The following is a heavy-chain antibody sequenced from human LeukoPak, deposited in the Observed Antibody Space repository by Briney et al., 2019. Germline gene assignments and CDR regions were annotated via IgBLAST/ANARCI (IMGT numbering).Heavy chain of an antibody. Sequence: ASVKVSCKASGGTFSSYAISWVRQAPGQGLEWMGGIIPPFGTANYARKFQCRVTITADESTSTAYMELSSLRSEDTAVYYGARAFPYYGSEVADYYYGMDVWGQGTRVTVSS. D-gene: IGHD3-10*01. CDR2: IIPPFGTA. V-gene: IGHV1-69*13. J-gene: IGHJ6*02. CDR1: GGTFSSYA. CDR3: ARAFPYYGSEVADYYYGMDV.